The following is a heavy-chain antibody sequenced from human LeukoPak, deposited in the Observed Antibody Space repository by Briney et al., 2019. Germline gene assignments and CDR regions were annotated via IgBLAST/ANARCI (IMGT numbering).Heavy chain of an antibody. CDR2: ISESGGST. Sequence: GGSLRLSCAASGFTFSSYAMSWVRQALGKGLEWVSAISESGGSTYYADSVRGRFTISRDNSKNTLYLQMNSLRAEDTAVYYCARERYGDCDYWGQGTLVTVTS. CDR1: GFTFSSYA. D-gene: IGHD4-17*01. V-gene: IGHV3-23*01. CDR3: ARERYGDCDY. J-gene: IGHJ4*02.